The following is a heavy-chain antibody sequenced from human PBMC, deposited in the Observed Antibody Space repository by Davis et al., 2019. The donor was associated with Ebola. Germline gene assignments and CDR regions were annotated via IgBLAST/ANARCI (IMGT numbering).Heavy chain of an antibody. J-gene: IGHJ4*02. Sequence: ASVKVSCKASGYTFTNYYMNWVRQAPGQGLEWMGVINPGGGRTNYAQKFKGRVTMTRDTSTRTVYMELSSLRSDDTAVYFCARDCCNWGSPFDYWGQGTLVTVSS. CDR2: INPGGGRT. D-gene: IGHD7-27*01. CDR1: GYTFTNYY. CDR3: ARDCCNWGSPFDY. V-gene: IGHV1-46*01.